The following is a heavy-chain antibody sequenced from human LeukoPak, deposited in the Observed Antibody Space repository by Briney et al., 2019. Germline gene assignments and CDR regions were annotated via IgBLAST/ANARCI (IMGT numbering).Heavy chain of an antibody. CDR3: ARGGSIWYERLGD. V-gene: IGHV3-7*04. CDR2: IKQDGSEK. D-gene: IGHD6-13*01. CDR1: GFTFSSYW. J-gene: IGHJ4*02. Sequence: GGSLRLSCAGSGFTFSSYWMSWVRQAPGRGLEWVANIKQDGSEKYYVDSVRGRFTISRDNAKNSLYLQMNSLRPEDTAVYYCARGGSIWYERLGDWGQGTLVTVSS.